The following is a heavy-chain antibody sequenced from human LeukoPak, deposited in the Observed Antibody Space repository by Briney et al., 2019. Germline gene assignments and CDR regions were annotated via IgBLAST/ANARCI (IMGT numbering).Heavy chain of an antibody. J-gene: IGHJ6*02. CDR2: MNPNSGNT. Sequence: ASVKVSCKASGYTFTSYDINWVRQATGQGLEWMGWMNPNSGNTGYAQKFQGRVTMTRNTSISTAYMELSSLRSEDTAVHYCASRNSGSYWYYYGMDVWGQGTTVTVSS. CDR3: ASRNSGSYWYYYGMDV. D-gene: IGHD1-26*01. V-gene: IGHV1-8*01. CDR1: GYTFTSYD.